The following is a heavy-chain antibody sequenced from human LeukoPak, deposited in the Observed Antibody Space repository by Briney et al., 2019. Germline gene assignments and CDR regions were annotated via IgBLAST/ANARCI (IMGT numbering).Heavy chain of an antibody. J-gene: IGHJ4*02. D-gene: IGHD4-17*01. CDR1: GFTFSSYG. V-gene: IGHV3-30*18. Sequence: GGSLRLSCAASGFTFSSYGMHWVRQAPGKGLEWVAVISYDGSNKYYADSVKGRFTISRDNSKNTLYLQMNSLRAEDTAVYYCAKVDYGDYSSSRPLDYWGQGTLVTVSS. CDR3: AKVDYGDYSSSRPLDY. CDR2: ISYDGSNK.